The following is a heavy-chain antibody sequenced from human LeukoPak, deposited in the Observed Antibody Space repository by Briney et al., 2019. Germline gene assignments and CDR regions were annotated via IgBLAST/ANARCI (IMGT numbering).Heavy chain of an antibody. CDR3: AKDGGAGMTTVTRRRVDECWFDP. Sequence: GGSLRLSCAASGFTFSSYGMHGVRQAPGKGREGVAVISYDGSNKYYADSVTGRFTISRDNSKNTMYLQMNSMRAEDTAVYYCAKDGGAGMTTVTRRRVDECWFDPWGQGTLVTVSS. V-gene: IGHV3-30-3*01. CDR1: GFTFSSYG. J-gene: IGHJ5*02. D-gene: IGHD4-11*01. CDR2: ISYDGSNK.